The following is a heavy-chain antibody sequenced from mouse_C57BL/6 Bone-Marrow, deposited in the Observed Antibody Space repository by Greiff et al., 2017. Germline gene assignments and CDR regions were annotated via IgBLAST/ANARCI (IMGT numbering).Heavy chain of an antibody. D-gene: IGHD1-1*01. CDR1: GYSFTGYY. J-gene: IGHJ4*01. Sequence: VQLKQSGPELVKPGASVKISCKASGYSFTGYYMNWVKQSPEKSLEWIGEINPSTGGTTYNQKFKAKATLTVDKSSSTAYMQLKSLTSEDSAVYYCARLLRWGAMDYWGQGTSVTVSS. CDR3: ARLLRWGAMDY. CDR2: INPSTGGT. V-gene: IGHV1-42*01.